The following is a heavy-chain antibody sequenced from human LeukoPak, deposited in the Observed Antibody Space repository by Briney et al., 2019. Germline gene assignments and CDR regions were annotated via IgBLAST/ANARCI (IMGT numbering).Heavy chain of an antibody. D-gene: IGHD6-13*01. Sequence: PSQTLSLTCAVSGGSISSGGYSWSWIRQPPGKGLEWIGYIYHSGSTNYNPSLKSRVTISVDTSKNQFSLKLSSVTAADTAVYYCARQYLETSSPFDYWGQGTLVTVSS. J-gene: IGHJ4*02. V-gene: IGHV4-30-2*01. CDR3: ARQYLETSSPFDY. CDR1: GGSISSGGYS. CDR2: IYHSGST.